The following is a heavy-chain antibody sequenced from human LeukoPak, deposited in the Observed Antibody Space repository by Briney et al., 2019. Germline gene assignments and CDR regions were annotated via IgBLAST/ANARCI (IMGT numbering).Heavy chain of an antibody. Sequence: PSEPLSLTCAVYGGSFSGYYWSWIRQPPGKGLEWLGEINHSGSTYYNPSLKSRVTISVDTSKNQFSLKLSSVTAADTAVYYCARHSEPFGYYYDSSGYYRNAFDIWGQGTMVTVSS. D-gene: IGHD3-22*01. J-gene: IGHJ3*02. CDR1: GGSFSGYY. CDR3: ARHSEPFGYYYDSSGYYRNAFDI. CDR2: INHSGST. V-gene: IGHV4-34*01.